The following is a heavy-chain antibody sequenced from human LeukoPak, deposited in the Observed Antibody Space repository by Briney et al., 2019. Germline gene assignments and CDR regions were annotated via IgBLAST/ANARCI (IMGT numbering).Heavy chain of an antibody. CDR1: GGSFSGYY. CDR3: ATQGYSSSWYFDY. Sequence: PSETLSLTRAVYGGSFSGYYWSWIRQPPGKGLEWIGSIYYSGTAYYNPSLKSRVTILVDTSKNQFFLRLSSVTAADTAVYYCATQGYSSSWYFDYWGQGTLVTVSS. CDR2: IYYSGTA. D-gene: IGHD6-13*01. J-gene: IGHJ4*02. V-gene: IGHV4-34*01.